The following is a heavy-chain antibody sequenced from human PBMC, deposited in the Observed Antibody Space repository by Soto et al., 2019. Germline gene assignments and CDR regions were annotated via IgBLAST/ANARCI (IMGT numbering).Heavy chain of an antibody. CDR2: INAGNGNT. CDR3: ASPTYYDFWSGHGGDDYYYYYGTDV. D-gene: IGHD3-3*01. CDR1: GDTFTSYA. Sequence: ASVKVSCKSPGDTFTSYAMHWVRQAPGQRLEWMGWINAGNGNTKYSQKFQGRVTITRDTSASTAYMELSSLRSEDTAVYYCASPTYYDFWSGHGGDDYYYYYGTDVWGQGTTVTVSS. J-gene: IGHJ6*02. V-gene: IGHV1-3*01.